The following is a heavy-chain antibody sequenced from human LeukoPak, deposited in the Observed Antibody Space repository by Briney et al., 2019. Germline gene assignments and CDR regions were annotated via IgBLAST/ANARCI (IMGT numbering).Heavy chain of an antibody. Sequence: PGGSLRLSCAASGFTFSSYAMSWVRQAPGKWLEWVSAISGSGVSTFYADSVTGWLSTSRDNSKNTLYLQMNSLRAEDTAVYYCAKSTSSGAFDIWGQGTMVTVSS. J-gene: IGHJ3*02. CDR1: GFTFSSYA. V-gene: IGHV3-23*01. D-gene: IGHD3-10*01. CDR3: AKSTSSGAFDI. CDR2: ISGSGVST.